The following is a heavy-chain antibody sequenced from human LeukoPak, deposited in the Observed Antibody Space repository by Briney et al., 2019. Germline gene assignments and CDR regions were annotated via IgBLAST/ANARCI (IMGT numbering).Heavy chain of an antibody. CDR2: ISAYNGNT. Sequence: ASVKVSCKASGYTFTSYGISWVRQAPGQGLEWMGWISAYNGNTNYAQKLQGRVTMTTDTSTSTAYMELRSLRSDDTAVYYCAKGSLFRDPDAFDIWGQGTMVTVSS. D-gene: IGHD3-16*02. J-gene: IGHJ3*02. CDR3: AKGSLFRDPDAFDI. V-gene: IGHV1-18*01. CDR1: GYTFTSYG.